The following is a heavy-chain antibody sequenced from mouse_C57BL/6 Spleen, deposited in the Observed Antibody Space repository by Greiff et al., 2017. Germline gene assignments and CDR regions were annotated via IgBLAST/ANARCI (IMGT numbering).Heavy chain of an antibody. CDR2: IYPGDGDT. CDR3: ARTYGSSSHWYFDV. CDR1: GYAFSSSW. Sequence: QVQLQQSGPELVKPGASVKISCKASGYAFSSSWMNWVKQRPGKGLEWIGRIYPGDGDTNYNGKFKGKATLTADKSSSTAYMQLSSLTSEDSAVYFCARTYGSSSHWYFDVWGTGTTVTVSS. V-gene: IGHV1-82*01. D-gene: IGHD1-1*01. J-gene: IGHJ1*03.